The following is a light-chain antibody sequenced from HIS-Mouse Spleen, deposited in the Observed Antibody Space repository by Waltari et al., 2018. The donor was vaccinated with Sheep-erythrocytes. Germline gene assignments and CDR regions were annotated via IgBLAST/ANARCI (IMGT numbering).Light chain of an antibody. CDR3: CSYAGSRTPWV. CDR2: EGS. J-gene: IGLJ3*02. CDR1: SSDVGSYNL. V-gene: IGLV2-23*01. Sequence: QSALTQPASVSGSPGQSITISCTGTSSDVGSYNLVSWYQKHPGKAPKLMIYEGSKRASGVSNRFSGSKSGHTGSLTISGLQAEDEADYYCCSYAGSRTPWVFGGGTKLTVL.